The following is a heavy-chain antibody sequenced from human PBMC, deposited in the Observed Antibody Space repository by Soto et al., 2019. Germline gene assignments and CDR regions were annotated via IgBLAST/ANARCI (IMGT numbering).Heavy chain of an antibody. CDR1: GGSISSYY. D-gene: IGHD2-15*01. CDR2: IYYSRST. CDR3: ATSDSRGYCSGGSCSYYLDY. J-gene: IGHJ4*02. V-gene: IGHV4-59*01. Sequence: PSETLSLTCTVSGGSISSYYWSWIRQPPGKGLEWIGYIYYSRSTNYNPSLKSRVTISVNTSKNQFSLKLNSVTAADTAVYYCATSDSRGYCSGGSCSYYLDYGGQGTLGTVS.